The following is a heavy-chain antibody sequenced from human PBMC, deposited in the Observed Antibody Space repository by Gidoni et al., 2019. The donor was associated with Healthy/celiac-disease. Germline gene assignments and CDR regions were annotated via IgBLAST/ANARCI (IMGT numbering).Heavy chain of an antibody. Sequence: SGCTFSSYGMHWVRQAPGKGLEWVAVIWYDGSNKYYADAVKGRFTISRDNSRNTLYLQMNSLRAEDTAVYYCARDHGWYFDLWGRGTLVTVSS. CDR2: IWYDGSNK. V-gene: IGHV3-33*01. J-gene: IGHJ2*01. CDR1: GCTFSSYG. CDR3: ARDHGWYFDL.